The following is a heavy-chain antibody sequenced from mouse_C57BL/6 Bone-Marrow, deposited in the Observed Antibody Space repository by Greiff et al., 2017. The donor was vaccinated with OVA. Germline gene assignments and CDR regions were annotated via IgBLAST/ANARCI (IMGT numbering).Heavy chain of an antibody. CDR2: IYPRSGNT. CDR3: ARGNYYCSSYGYFDV. V-gene: IGHV1-81*01. Sequence: VQLQQSGAELARPGASVKLSCKASGYTFTSYGISWVKQRTGQGLEWIGEIYPRSGNTYYNEKFKGKATLTADKSSSTAYMELRSLTSEDTAVYFCARGNYYCSSYGYFDVWGTGTTVTVSS. CDR1: GYTFTSYG. J-gene: IGHJ1*03. D-gene: IGHD1-1*01.